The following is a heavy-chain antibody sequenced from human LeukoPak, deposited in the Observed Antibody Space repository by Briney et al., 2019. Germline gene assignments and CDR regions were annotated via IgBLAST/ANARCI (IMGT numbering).Heavy chain of an antibody. CDR2: ISAYNGST. CDR3: ARERYFDWLSPTNPYYYYGMDV. D-gene: IGHD3-9*01. Sequence: ASVKVSCKASGYTFTSYGISWVRQAPGQGLEWMGWISAYNGSTNYAQKLQGRVTMTTDTSTSTAYTELRSLRSDDTAVYYCARERYFDWLSPTNPYYYYGMDVWGQGTTVTVSS. J-gene: IGHJ6*02. V-gene: IGHV1-18*01. CDR1: GYTFTSYG.